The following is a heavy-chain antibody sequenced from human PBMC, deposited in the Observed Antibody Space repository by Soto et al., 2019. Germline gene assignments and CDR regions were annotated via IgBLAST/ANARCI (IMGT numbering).Heavy chain of an antibody. CDR2: IDTSGST. V-gene: IGHV4-4*07. CDR1: GGSISNYY. D-gene: IGHD3-3*01. CDR3: ARGGQDFWRDRFDY. J-gene: IGHJ4*02. Sequence: SETLSLTCTVSGGSISNYYCNWIRQPAGKGLEWIGRIDTSGSTNYNPSLKSRVTMSVDTSKQEFSLKLSSVTAADTALYYCARGGQDFWRDRFDYWGRGALVTVSS.